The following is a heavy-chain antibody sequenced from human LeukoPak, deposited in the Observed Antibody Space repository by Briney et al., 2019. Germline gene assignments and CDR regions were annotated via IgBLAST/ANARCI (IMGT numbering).Heavy chain of an antibody. D-gene: IGHD5-24*01. Sequence: GGSLRLSCAASGFTFSSYGMHWVRQAPGKGLEWVSLISWDGGSTYYADSVKGRFTISRDNSKNSLYLQMNSLRAEDTALYYCAKDSLGRDGYNSDEVFDYWGQGTLVTVSS. CDR2: ISWDGGST. CDR1: GFTFSSYG. V-gene: IGHV3-43D*03. CDR3: AKDSLGRDGYNSDEVFDY. J-gene: IGHJ4*02.